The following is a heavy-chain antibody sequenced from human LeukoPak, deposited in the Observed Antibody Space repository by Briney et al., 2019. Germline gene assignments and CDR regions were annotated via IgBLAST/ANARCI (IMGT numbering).Heavy chain of an antibody. CDR3: ARGFAGYSRGGNWFDP. CDR1: GYTFTGYY. J-gene: IGHJ5*02. CDR2: INPNSGGT. Sequence: ASVKVSCKASGYTFTGYYMHWVRQAPGQGLEWMGWINPNSGGTNYAQKFQGRVTMTRDTSISTAYMELSRLGSDDTAVYYCARGFAGYSRGGNWFDPWGQGTLVTVSS. V-gene: IGHV1-2*02. D-gene: IGHD3-22*01.